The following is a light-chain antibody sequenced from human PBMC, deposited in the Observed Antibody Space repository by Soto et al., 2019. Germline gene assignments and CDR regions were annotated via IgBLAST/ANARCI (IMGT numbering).Light chain of an antibody. J-gene: IGKJ1*01. CDR2: KAS. Sequence: DIQMPQSLSTLSASVGDSSPITSRASQSISSWLAWYQQKPGKANKLLIYKASSLESGVPSRFSGSGPGTEFTLTISSLQPDDFATYYCQKYNSYPWTFGQGTKVDIK. CDR3: QKYNSYPWT. V-gene: IGKV1-5*03. CDR1: QSISSW.